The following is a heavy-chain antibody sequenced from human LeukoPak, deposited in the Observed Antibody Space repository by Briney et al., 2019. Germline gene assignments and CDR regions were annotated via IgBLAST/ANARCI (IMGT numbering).Heavy chain of an antibody. V-gene: IGHV1-2*02. D-gene: IGHD6-13*01. Sequence: GASVKVSCKASGYTFTGYYMHWVRQAPGQGLEWMGWINPNSGGTNYAQKFQGRVTMTRDTSISTAYMELSRLRSDDTAVYYCARDFGGQQLVHYFDYWGQGTLVTGSS. CDR1: GYTFTGYY. CDR3: ARDFGGQQLVHYFDY. J-gene: IGHJ4*02. CDR2: INPNSGGT.